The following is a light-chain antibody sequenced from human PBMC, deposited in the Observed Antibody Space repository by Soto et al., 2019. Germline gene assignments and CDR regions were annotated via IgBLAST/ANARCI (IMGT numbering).Light chain of an antibody. CDR3: QQYGSSAPIT. V-gene: IGKV3-20*01. CDR1: QSVSSSY. J-gene: IGKJ5*01. Sequence: IVLTQSPGALSLSPGERATLSCRASQSVSSSYLAWYQQNPGQAPRLLIYGVSARATGIPARFSGSGFGTEFTLTISRLEPEDFALYYCQQYGSSAPITFGQGTRLDIK. CDR2: GVS.